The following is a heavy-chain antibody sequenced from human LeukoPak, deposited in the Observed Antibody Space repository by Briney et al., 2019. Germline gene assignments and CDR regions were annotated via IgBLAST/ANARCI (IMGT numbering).Heavy chain of an antibody. CDR3: ATGHYGDSRHDY. V-gene: IGHV1-24*01. J-gene: IGHJ4*02. CDR1: GYTFTNYH. D-gene: IGHD4-17*01. CDR2: YDPEDGET. Sequence: ASVTVSCKASGYTFTNYHINWVRQAPGKGLEWMGSYDPEDGETVYAQKFQGRATMTEDTSADTAYMELSSLRSEDTAVYYCATGHYGDSRHDYWGQGTLVTVSS.